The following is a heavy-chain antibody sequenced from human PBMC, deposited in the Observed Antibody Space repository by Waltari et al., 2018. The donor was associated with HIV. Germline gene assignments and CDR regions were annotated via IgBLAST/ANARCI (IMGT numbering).Heavy chain of an antibody. V-gene: IGHV3-53*01. D-gene: IGHD3-3*01. Sequence: EVQLVESGGGLIQPGGSLRLSCAASGFTVSSNYMSWVRQAPGKGLEWVSVIYSGGSTYDADSVKGRFTISRDNAKNTLYLQMNSLRAEDTAVYYCARDLRGITIFGEYGMDVWGQGTTVTVSS. J-gene: IGHJ6*02. CDR3: ARDLRGITIFGEYGMDV. CDR2: IYSGGST. CDR1: GFTVSSNY.